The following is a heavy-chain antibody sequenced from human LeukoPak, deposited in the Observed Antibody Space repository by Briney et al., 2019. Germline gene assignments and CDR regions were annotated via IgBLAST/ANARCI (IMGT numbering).Heavy chain of an antibody. CDR2: IYYSGST. CDR3: ARGVATITWFDP. J-gene: IGHJ5*02. V-gene: IGHV4-39*07. D-gene: IGHD5-24*01. Sequence: SETLSLTCTVSGGSISSSSYYWGWIRQPPGKGLEWIGSIYYSGSTYYNPSLKSRVTISVDTSKNQFSLKLSSVTAADTAVYYCARGVATITWFDPWGQGTLVTVSS. CDR1: GGSISSSSYY.